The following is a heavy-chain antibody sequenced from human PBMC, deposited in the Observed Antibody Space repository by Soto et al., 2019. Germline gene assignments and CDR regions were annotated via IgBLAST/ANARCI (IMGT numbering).Heavy chain of an antibody. V-gene: IGHV3-23*01. CDR2: ITKTGRST. D-gene: IGHD3-3*01. CDR3: TKVGDAYDFVFDK. CDR1: GFSFSNYG. J-gene: IGHJ3*02. Sequence: EVQLLESGGGLVQPGGSLRLSCATSGFSFSNYGMNWVRQAPGKGLEWVSGITKTGRSTFIADSVRGRFTISRDNLKNIMYLQMNSLRVDDTALYYCTKVGDAYDFVFDKWGQGTMVTVTS.